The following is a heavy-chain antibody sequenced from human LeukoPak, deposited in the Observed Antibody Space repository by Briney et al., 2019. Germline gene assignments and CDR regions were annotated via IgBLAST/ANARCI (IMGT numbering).Heavy chain of an antibody. CDR2: ISSSGSTI. CDR3: AKDLRGYSSSWGSGWFDP. Sequence: GGSLRLSCAASGFTFSDYYMSWIRQAPGKGLEWVSYISSSGSTIYYADSVKGRFTISRDNSKNTLYLQMNSLRAEDTAVYYCAKDLRGYSSSWGSGWFDPWGQGTLVTVSS. V-gene: IGHV3-11*01. J-gene: IGHJ5*02. D-gene: IGHD6-6*01. CDR1: GFTFSDYY.